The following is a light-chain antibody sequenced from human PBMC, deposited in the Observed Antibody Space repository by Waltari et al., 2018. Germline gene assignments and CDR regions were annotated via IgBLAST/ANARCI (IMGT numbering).Light chain of an antibody. J-gene: IGKJ2*01. CDR1: QSISGW. CDR3: QQYNSYSPYT. V-gene: IGKV1-5*03. Sequence: DIQMTQSPSTLSAFVGDRVTITCRASQSISGWLAWYQQKPGKAPNLLIFKASTLESGVPSRFSGSGSGTEFTLTINSLQPDDFATYYCQQYNSYSPYTFGQGTKLEIK. CDR2: KAS.